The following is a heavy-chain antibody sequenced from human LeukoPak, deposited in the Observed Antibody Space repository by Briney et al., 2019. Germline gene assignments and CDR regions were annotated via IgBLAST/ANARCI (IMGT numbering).Heavy chain of an antibody. CDR2: IIPIFGTA. Sequence: SVKVSCKASGGTFSSYAISWVRQAPGQGLEWMGGIIPIFGTANYAQKFQGRVTITADESTSTAYMELSSLRSEDTAVYHCAREGDGYNDFDYWGQGTLVTVSS. CDR3: AREGDGYNDFDY. J-gene: IGHJ4*02. D-gene: IGHD5-24*01. V-gene: IGHV1-69*13. CDR1: GGTFSSYA.